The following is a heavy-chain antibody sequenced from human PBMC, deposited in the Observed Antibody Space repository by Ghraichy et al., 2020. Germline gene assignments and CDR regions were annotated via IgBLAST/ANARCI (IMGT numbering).Heavy chain of an antibody. CDR2: ISYDGSNK. CDR1: GFTFSSYA. CDR3: AREFQRITMIVVVIPFDY. Sequence: LSLTCAASGFTFSSYAMHWVRQAPGKGLEWVAVISYDGSNKYYADSVKGRFTISRDNSKNTLYLQMNSLRAEDTAVYYCAREFQRITMIVVVIPFDYWGQGTLVTVSS. V-gene: IGHV3-30-3*01. D-gene: IGHD3-22*01. J-gene: IGHJ4*02.